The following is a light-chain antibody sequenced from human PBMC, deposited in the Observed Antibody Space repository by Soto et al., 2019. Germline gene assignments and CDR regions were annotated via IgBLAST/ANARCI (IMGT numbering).Light chain of an antibody. CDR3: AAWDASLDGYV. Sequence: QSVLTQPPSASGTPGQRVTISCSTGSSKNGGNTVNWYQQVPGTAPKLLIYSYDQRPSGVPDRFSGSKSGTSASLAISGLQSEDEADYYCAAWDASLDGYVFGTGTKVTVL. CDR2: SYD. V-gene: IGLV1-44*01. CDR1: SSKNGGNT. J-gene: IGLJ1*01.